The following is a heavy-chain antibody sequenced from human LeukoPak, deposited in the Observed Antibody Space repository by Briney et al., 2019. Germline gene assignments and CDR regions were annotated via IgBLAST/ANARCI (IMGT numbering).Heavy chain of an antibody. J-gene: IGHJ4*02. CDR3: ARGSGLAAAEYFDY. V-gene: IGHV4-34*01. CDR2: INHSGST. CDR1: GGSFSGYY. Sequence: SETLSFTCAVYGGSFSGYYWSWIRQPPGKGLEWIGEINHSGSTNYNPSLKSRVTISVDTSKNQFSLKLSSVTAADTAVYYCARGSGLAAAEYFDYWGQGTLVTVSS. D-gene: IGHD6-13*01.